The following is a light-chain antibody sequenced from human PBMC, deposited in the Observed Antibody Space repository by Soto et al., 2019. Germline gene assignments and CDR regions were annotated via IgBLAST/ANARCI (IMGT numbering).Light chain of an antibody. V-gene: IGKV1-39*01. CDR2: AAS. CDR1: QGIGAN. CDR3: QQSYATPLT. Sequence: DIQMTQSPSSLSASVGDRVTITCRASQGIGANLNWYQQRPGNAPKLLIYAASTLQRGVPSRFSGSYSVTDFTLTISTLQPEDFATYFCQQSYATPLTFGGGTKVQIK. J-gene: IGKJ4*01.